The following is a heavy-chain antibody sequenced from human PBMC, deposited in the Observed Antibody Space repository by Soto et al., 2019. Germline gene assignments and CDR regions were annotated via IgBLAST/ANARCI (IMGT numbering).Heavy chain of an antibody. J-gene: IGHJ6*04. Sequence: SETLSLTCTVSGGSISSSSYYWGWIRQPPGKGLEWIGSIYYSGSTYYNPSLKSRVTISVDTSKNQFSLKLSSVTAADTAVYYCARQSKLTVDVWGKGTTVTVSS. CDR2: IYYSGST. CDR3: ARQSKLTVDV. CDR1: GGSISSSSYY. D-gene: IGHD1-26*01. V-gene: IGHV4-39*01.